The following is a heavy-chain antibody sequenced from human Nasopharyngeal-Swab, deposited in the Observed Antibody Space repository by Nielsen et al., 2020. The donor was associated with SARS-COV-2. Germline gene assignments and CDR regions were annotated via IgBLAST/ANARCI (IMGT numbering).Heavy chain of an antibody. CDR3: ARAKGYYDSSGYYYYYYMDV. V-gene: IGHV4-59*01. CDR1: GGSISSYY. Sequence: SETLSPTCTVSGGSISSYYWSWIRQPPGKGLEWIGYIYYSGSTNYNPSLKSRVTISVDTSKNQFSLKLSSVTAADTAVYYCARAKGYYDSSGYYYYYYMDVWGKGTTVTVSS. D-gene: IGHD3-22*01. J-gene: IGHJ6*03. CDR2: IYYSGST.